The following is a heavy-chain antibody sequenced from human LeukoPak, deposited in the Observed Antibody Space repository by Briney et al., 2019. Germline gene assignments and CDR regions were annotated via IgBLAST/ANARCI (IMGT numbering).Heavy chain of an antibody. D-gene: IGHD5-12*01. J-gene: IGHJ6*03. Sequence: GGSLRLSCAASGFTFSTYWMNWFRQTPGKGLEWVAKIKADGGEKDHVASVKGRFTISRDNAKNSLYLQMNSLRAEDTAVYYCARDWRSGYDDYYYYMDVWGKGTTVTVSS. CDR1: GFTFSTYW. CDR3: ARDWRSGYDDYYYYMDV. V-gene: IGHV3-7*01. CDR2: IKADGGEK.